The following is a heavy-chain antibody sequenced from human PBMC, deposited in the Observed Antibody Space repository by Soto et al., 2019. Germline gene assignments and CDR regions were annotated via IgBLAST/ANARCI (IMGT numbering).Heavy chain of an antibody. J-gene: IGHJ3*02. D-gene: IGHD4-17*01. V-gene: IGHV3-30-3*01. Sequence: QVQLVESGGGVVQPGRSLRLSFAASGFTFSSYAMHWVRQAPGKGLEWVAVISYDGSNKYYADSVKGRFTISRDNSKNTLHLQMNSLRAEDKAVYYCARDQRDYVFHGAFDIWGQGTMVTVSS. CDR3: ARDQRDYVFHGAFDI. CDR2: ISYDGSNK. CDR1: GFTFSSYA.